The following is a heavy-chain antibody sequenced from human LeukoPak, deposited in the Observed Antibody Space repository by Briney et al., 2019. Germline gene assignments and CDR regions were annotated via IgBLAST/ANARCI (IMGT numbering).Heavy chain of an antibody. Sequence: ASVKVSCKASGGTFSSYAISWVRQAPGQGLEWMGGIIPIFGTANYAQKFQGRVTITADKSTSTAYMELSSLRSEDTAVYYCARGFYGGSITNYYYYYMDVWGKGTTVTVSS. CDR3: ARGFYGGSITNYYYYYMDV. J-gene: IGHJ6*03. V-gene: IGHV1-69*06. CDR2: IIPIFGTA. CDR1: GGTFSSYA. D-gene: IGHD4-23*01.